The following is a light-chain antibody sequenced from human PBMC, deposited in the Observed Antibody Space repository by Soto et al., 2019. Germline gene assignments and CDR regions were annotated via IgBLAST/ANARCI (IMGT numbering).Light chain of an antibody. CDR1: SSNIGGNS. V-gene: IGLV1-40*01. J-gene: IGLJ2*01. Sequence: QSVLTQPPSVSAAPGQKVTISCSGSSSNIGGNSVHWYQQLPGTAPKLLIYGNSNRPSGVPDRFSGSKSGTSASLAIPGLQAEDEADYYCQSYDSSLSGVVFGGGTQLTVL. CDR2: GNS. CDR3: QSYDSSLSGVV.